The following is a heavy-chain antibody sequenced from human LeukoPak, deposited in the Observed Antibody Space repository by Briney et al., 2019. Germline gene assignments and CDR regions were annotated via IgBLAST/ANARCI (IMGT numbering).Heavy chain of an antibody. CDR2: IYYSGST. V-gene: IGHV4-39*07. D-gene: IGHD3-22*01. Sequence: SETLSLTCTVSGGSISSSSYYWGWIRQPPGKGLEWIGSIYYSGSTYYNPSLKSRVTISVDTSKNQFSLKLSSVTAADTAVYYCARIRSSGYYRPYFDYWGQGTLVTVSS. CDR3: ARIRSSGYYRPYFDY. CDR1: GGSISSSSYY. J-gene: IGHJ4*02.